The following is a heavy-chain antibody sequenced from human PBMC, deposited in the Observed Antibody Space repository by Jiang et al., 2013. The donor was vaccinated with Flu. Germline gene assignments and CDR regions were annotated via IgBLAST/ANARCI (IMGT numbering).Heavy chain of an antibody. V-gene: IGHV1-2*02. J-gene: IGHJ6*02. Sequence: SGAEVKKPGASVKVSCKTSGFSFTGYHMHWVRQAPGQGLEWMGWINPNAGDSNYAQKFQGRVIMTRDTSTSTGYMELSGLRSDDTAVYYCARERGAVNYDYTWESYRLDSPSYGMDVWGQGDHGHRLL. D-gene: IGHD3-16*02. CDR1: GFSFTGYH. CDR3: ARERGAVNYDYTWESYRLDSPSYGMDV. CDR2: INPNAGDS.